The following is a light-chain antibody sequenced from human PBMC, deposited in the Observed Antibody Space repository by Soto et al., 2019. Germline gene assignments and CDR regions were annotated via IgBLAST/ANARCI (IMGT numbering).Light chain of an antibody. CDR2: DVS. CDR3: SPYTSSSTFYV. CDR1: SSDVGGYNY. J-gene: IGLJ1*01. V-gene: IGLV2-14*03. Sequence: QSVLTQPASVSGSPGQSITISCTGTSSDVGGYNYVSWYEHYPGKAPKLMIYDVSNRPSGVSNRFSGSKSGNTASLTISGLQAEDEADYYCSPYTSSSTFYVFGTGTKVTVL.